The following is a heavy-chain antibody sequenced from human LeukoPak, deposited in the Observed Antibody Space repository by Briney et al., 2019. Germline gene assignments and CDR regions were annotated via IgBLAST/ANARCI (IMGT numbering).Heavy chain of an antibody. V-gene: IGHV4-4*02. Sequence: SSETLSLTCAVSGGSISSTNWWTWVRQPPGKGLEWIGEIYHSGSTNYNPSLKSRVTTSLDKSKNRFSLKLSSVTAADTAVYYCARGTIVAWQLPPQYYFNCWGQGTLVTVSS. J-gene: IGHJ4*02. CDR1: GGSISSTNW. CDR3: ARGTIVAWQLPPQYYFNC. CDR2: IYHSGST. D-gene: IGHD2-15*01.